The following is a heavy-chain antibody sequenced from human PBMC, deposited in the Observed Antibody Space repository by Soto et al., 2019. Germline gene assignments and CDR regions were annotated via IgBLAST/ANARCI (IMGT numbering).Heavy chain of an antibody. V-gene: IGHV4-31*03. J-gene: IGHJ4*02. Sequence: SETLSLTCTVSGGSISSGGYYWSWIRQHPGKGLEWIGYIYYSGSTYYNPSLKSRVTISVDTSKNQFSLKLSSVTAADTFVYYCARSLSSTYYYDSSGPSMWGQGTRVTVS. CDR1: GGSISSGGYY. CDR2: IYYSGST. D-gene: IGHD3-22*01. CDR3: ARSLSSTYYYDSSGPSM.